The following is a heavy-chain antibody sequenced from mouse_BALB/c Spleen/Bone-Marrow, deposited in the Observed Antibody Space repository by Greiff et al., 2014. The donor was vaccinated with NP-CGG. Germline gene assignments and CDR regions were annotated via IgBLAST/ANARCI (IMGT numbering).Heavy chain of an antibody. CDR1: GYTFTSYW. J-gene: IGHJ4*01. D-gene: IGHD2-14*01. V-gene: IGHV1-7*01. CDR2: INPSTGYT. CDR3: ARPYRDGYYAMDY. Sequence: QVQLQQSGAELAKPGASVKMSCKASGYTFTSYWIHWVNQRPGQGLEWIGYINPSTGYTECNQKFKDKATLTADKSSSTAYMQLSSLTSEDAAVYYCARPYRDGYYAMDYWGQGTSVTVSS.